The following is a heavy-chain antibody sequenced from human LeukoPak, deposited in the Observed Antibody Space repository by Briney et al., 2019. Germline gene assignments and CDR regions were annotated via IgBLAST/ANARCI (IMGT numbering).Heavy chain of an antibody. Sequence: GGSLRLSCAASGFTFSSYSMNWVRQAPGKGLEWVSSISSSSSYIYHADSVKGRFTISRDNAKNSLYLQMNSLRAEDTAVYYCARTTVTTKGAMDVWGKGTTVTVSS. J-gene: IGHJ6*04. CDR3: ARTTVTTKGAMDV. V-gene: IGHV3-21*01. CDR1: GFTFSSYS. CDR2: ISSSSSYI. D-gene: IGHD4-17*01.